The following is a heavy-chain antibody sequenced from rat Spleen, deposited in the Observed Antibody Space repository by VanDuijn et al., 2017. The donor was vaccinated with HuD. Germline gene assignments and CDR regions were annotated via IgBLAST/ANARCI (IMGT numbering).Heavy chain of an antibody. J-gene: IGHJ2*01. CDR2: ISYDGSST. CDR1: GFTFSNYD. D-gene: IGHD4-2*01. Sequence: EVQLVESGGGLVQPGRSMKLSCAASGFTFSNYDMAWVRQAPKKGLEWVATISYDGSSTNYRDSVKGRFTISRDNAKSTLYLQMDSLRSEDTATYYCARLILEFDYWGQGVMVTVSS. V-gene: IGHV5-7*01. CDR3: ARLILEFDY.